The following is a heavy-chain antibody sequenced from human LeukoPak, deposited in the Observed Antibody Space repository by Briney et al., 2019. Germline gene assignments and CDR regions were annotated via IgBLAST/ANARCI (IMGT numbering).Heavy chain of an antibody. V-gene: IGHV1-46*01. CDR2: INPSGGST. Sequence: VASVKVSCKASGYTFTSYYMHWVRQAPGQGLEWMGIINPSGGSTSYAQKFQGRVTMTRDTSTSTVYMELSSLRSEDTAVYYCARYLGYCSSTSCPQYAFDIWGQGTMVTVSS. CDR3: ARYLGYCSSTSCPQYAFDI. J-gene: IGHJ3*02. CDR1: GYTFTSYY. D-gene: IGHD2-2*01.